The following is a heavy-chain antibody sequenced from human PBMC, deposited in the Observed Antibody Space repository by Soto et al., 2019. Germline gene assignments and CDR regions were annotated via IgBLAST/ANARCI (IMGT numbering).Heavy chain of an antibody. CDR2: ISSSGGST. J-gene: IGHJ3*02. Sequence: GGSLRLSCAASGFTFSSYAMSWVRQAPGKGLEWVSAISSSGGSTYYADSVKGRFTISRDNSKNTLYLQMNSLRAEDTAVYYCAKDLGDSSGYYPAAHDAFDIWGQGTMVTVSS. D-gene: IGHD3-22*01. CDR3: AKDLGDSSGYYPAAHDAFDI. V-gene: IGHV3-23*01. CDR1: GFTFSSYA.